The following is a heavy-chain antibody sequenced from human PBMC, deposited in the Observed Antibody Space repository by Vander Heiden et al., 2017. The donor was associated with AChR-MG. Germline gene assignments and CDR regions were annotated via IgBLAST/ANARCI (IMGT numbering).Heavy chain of an antibody. D-gene: IGHD6-19*01. CDR1: GFTFRSYD. Sequence: EVQLVESGGGLVQPGGSLRLSCAASGFTFRSYDMHWVRQATGKGLEWVSAIGTAGDTYYPGSVKGRFTISRENAKNSLYLQMNSLRAGDTAVYYCAREGSVAGDYYYYGMDVWGQGTTVTVSS. CDR3: AREGSVAGDYYYYGMDV. V-gene: IGHV3-13*01. CDR2: IGTAGDT. J-gene: IGHJ6*02.